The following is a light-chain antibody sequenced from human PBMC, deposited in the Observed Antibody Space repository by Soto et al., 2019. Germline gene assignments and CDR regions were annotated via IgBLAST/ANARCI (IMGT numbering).Light chain of an antibody. V-gene: IGKV3-15*01. Sequence: EVVMTQSQATLSMSPGERATLSCRASQSVSSSLAWYQQKPGQAPRLLIYGASTRATGIPERFSGSGSETEFTLTISSLQAEDFAIYYCQQNNNWLTFGQGTKVEIK. CDR3: QQNNNWLT. CDR1: QSVSSS. CDR2: GAS. J-gene: IGKJ1*01.